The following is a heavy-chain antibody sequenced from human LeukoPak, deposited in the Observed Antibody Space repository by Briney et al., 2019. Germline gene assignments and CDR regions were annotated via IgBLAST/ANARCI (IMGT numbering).Heavy chain of an antibody. CDR3: ARGPRSDNFY. Sequence: PGGSLRLSCAASGFTFSSSWMNWVRQAPGRGLEWVATINQDGSEKYYVDSLKGRFTISRGNAKNSLYLQMNSLRVEDTAVYYCARGPRSDNFYWGQGTLVTVSS. CDR1: GFTFSSSW. J-gene: IGHJ4*02. D-gene: IGHD1-1*01. CDR2: INQDGSEK. V-gene: IGHV3-7*04.